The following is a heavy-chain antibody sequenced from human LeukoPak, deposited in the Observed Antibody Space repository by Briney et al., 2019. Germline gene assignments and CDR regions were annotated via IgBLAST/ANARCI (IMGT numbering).Heavy chain of an antibody. CDR2: IKQDGSEK. D-gene: IGHD3-3*01. Sequence: GGPLRLSCAASGFTFSSYWMSWVRQAPGKGLEWVANIKQDGSEKYYVDSVKGRFTISRDNAKNSLYLQMNSLRAEDTAVYYCANLRFRGRYYMDVWGKGTTVTVSS. J-gene: IGHJ6*03. CDR3: ANLRFRGRYYMDV. CDR1: GFTFSSYW. V-gene: IGHV3-7*01.